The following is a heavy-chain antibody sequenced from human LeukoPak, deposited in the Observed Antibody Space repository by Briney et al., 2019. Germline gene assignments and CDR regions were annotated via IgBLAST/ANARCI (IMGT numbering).Heavy chain of an antibody. J-gene: IGHJ4*02. CDR3: ARVLFNSGYNY. CDR1: GSTFTGAY. Sequence: ASVKVSCKTSGSTFTGAYMHWVRQAPGQGLEWMGWVNPNSGEPKSAQKFQGRVTMTRDTSIRTVYMDLGGLRSDDTAVYYCARVLFNSGYNYWGQGSLVTVSS. D-gene: IGHD3-9*01. CDR2: VNPNSGEP. V-gene: IGHV1-2*02.